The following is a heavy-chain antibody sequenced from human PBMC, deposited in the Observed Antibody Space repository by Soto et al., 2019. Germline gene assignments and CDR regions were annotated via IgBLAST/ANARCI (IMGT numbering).Heavy chain of an antibody. J-gene: IGHJ4*02. CDR1: GYTFTSYA. CDR3: ARDSGSITGTTLFDY. V-gene: IGHV1-3*01. D-gene: IGHD1-7*01. Sequence: QVPLVQSGAEVKKPGASVKVSCKASGYTFTSYAMHWVRQAPGQRHEWMGWINAGNGNTKYSQKFQGIVTITRDTSASAAYMELSSKRSEDTAVYYCARDSGSITGTTLFDYWGQGTLVTVSS. CDR2: INAGNGNT.